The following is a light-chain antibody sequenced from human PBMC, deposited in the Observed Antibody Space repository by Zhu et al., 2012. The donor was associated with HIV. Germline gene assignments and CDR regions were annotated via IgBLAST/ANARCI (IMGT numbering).Light chain of an antibody. CDR3: QHYVPSPMYT. V-gene: IGKV3-20*01. CDR1: QTVSRNY. Sequence: EIVLTQSPGTLSLSPGERATLSCRASQTVSRNYLAWYQQKPGQPPRLLIYSASRRVTGIPDRFSGSGSGTDFTLTISRLEPEDFAVYYCQHYVPSPMYTFRPRGPSWR. CDR2: SAS. J-gene: IGKJ2*01.